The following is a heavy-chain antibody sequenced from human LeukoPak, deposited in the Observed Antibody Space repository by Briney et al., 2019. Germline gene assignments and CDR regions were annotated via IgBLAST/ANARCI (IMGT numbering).Heavy chain of an antibody. Sequence: ASVKVSCKASGYTFTGYYMHWVRQAPGQGLEWMGWINPNSGGTNYAQKFQGRVTMTRDTSISTAYMELSRLRSDDTAVYYCARDPYSYGSYYSGMDVWGQGTTVTVS. CDR2: INPNSGGT. J-gene: IGHJ6*02. D-gene: IGHD5-18*01. V-gene: IGHV1-2*02. CDR1: GYTFTGYY. CDR3: ARDPYSYGSYYSGMDV.